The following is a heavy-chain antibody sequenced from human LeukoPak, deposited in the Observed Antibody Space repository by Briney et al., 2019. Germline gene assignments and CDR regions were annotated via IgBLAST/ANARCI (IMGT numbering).Heavy chain of an antibody. CDR1: GGTFSSYA. CDR3: ARGNRSRYGDYVGYYYYYYMDV. D-gene: IGHD4-17*01. CDR2: IIPIFGTA. V-gene: IGHV1-69*01. Sequence: ASVKVSCKASGGTFSSYAISWVRQAPGQGLEWMGGIIPIFGTANYAQKFQGRVTITADESTSTAYMELSSLRSEDTAVYYCARGNRSRYGDYVGYYYYYYMDVWGKGTTVTVSS. J-gene: IGHJ6*03.